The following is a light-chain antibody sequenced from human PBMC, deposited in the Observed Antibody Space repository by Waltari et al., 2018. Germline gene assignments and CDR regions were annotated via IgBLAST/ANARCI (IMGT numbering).Light chain of an antibody. CDR1: HSITSSY. CDR2: GAS. Sequence: EIVLTQSPDTLSLSSGERATLSCRANHSITSSYLAWYQQIPGQAPRLLIYGASSRVTGIPDRFSGSGSGTDFSLTISRLEPEDFAMYYCQQYDTSPITFGQGTRLEIK. J-gene: IGKJ5*01. CDR3: QQYDTSPIT. V-gene: IGKV3-20*01.